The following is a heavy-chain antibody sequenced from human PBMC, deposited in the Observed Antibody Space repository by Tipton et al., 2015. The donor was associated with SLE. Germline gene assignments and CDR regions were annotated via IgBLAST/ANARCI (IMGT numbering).Heavy chain of an antibody. D-gene: IGHD6-13*01. Sequence: SLRLSCAASGFTFSSYGMHWVRQAPGKGLKWVAVIRYDGSNKYYADSVKGRFTISRDNSKNTLYLQMNSLRTEDTAVYYCAKGGSSWGYYYGMDVWGQGTTVTVSS. CDR3: AKGGSSWGYYYGMDV. CDR2: IRYDGSNK. V-gene: IGHV3-30*02. CDR1: GFTFSSYG. J-gene: IGHJ6*02.